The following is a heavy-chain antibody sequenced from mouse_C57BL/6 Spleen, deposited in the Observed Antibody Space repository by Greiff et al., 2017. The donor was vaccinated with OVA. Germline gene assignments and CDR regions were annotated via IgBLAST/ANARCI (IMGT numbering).Heavy chain of an antibody. J-gene: IGHJ3*01. CDR2: IDPSDSYT. CDR1: GYTFTSYW. V-gene: IGHV1-69*01. D-gene: IGHD1-1*01. CDR3: ARDYGSSYGRFAY. Sequence: QVQLKQPGAELVMPGASVKLSCKASGYTFTSYWMHWVKQRPGQGLEWIGEIDPSDSYTNYNQKFKGKSTLTVDKSSSTAYMQLSSLTSEDSAVYYCARDYGSSYGRFAYWGQGTLVTVSA.